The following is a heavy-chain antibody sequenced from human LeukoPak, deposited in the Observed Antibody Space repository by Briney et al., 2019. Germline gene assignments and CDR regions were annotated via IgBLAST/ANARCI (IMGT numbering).Heavy chain of an antibody. Sequence: PSETLSLICTVSGGSISSYYWSWIRQPPGKGLEWIGYIYYSGSTNYNPSLKSRVTISVDTSKNQFSLKLSSVTAADTAVYYCARHLDYYGSGSYEYWGQGTLVTVSS. D-gene: IGHD3-10*01. CDR2: IYYSGST. J-gene: IGHJ4*02. CDR1: GGSISSYY. CDR3: ARHLDYYGSGSYEY. V-gene: IGHV4-59*01.